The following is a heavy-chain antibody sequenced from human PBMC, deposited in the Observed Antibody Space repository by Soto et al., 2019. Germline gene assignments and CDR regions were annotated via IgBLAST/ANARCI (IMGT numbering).Heavy chain of an antibody. D-gene: IGHD5-12*01. V-gene: IGHV3-23*01. CDR1: GFTFSNYA. CDR3: ARDAPDSITTDAYDV. Sequence: GGSLRLSCAASGFTFSNYAMTWVRQAPGKGLEWVSTINGSGGRTFYADSVKGRFTISRDNSKNTLSLQINSLTAADTAFYYCARDAPDSITTDAYDVWGRGTVVTISS. CDR2: INGSGGRT. J-gene: IGHJ3*01.